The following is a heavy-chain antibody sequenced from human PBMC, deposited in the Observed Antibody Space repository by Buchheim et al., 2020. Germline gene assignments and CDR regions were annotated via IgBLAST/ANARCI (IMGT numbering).Heavy chain of an antibody. D-gene: IGHD4-17*01. Sequence: QVQLQESGPGLVKPSETLSLTCTVSGGSISSYYWSWIRQPPGGGLECIAYIHYSGSTNCNPSLKSRVTISVDTSKHQFSLTVSSVTAADTAVYYCARQGHYGDYDNWGQGTL. V-gene: IGHV4-59*08. CDR3: ARQGHYGDYDN. CDR1: GGSISSYY. J-gene: IGHJ4*02. CDR2: IHYSGST.